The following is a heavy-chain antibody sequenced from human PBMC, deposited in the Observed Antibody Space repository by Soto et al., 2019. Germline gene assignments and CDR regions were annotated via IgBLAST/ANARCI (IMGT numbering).Heavy chain of an antibody. Sequence: QVQLVQSGAEVKKPGSSVKVSCKASGGTFSSYTISWVRQAPGQGLEWMGRIIPILGIANYAQKFQGRVTITADKTTSTAYMELSSLISEDTDVYYCARDKDRFNYYYYGMDVWGQGTTVTVSS. V-gene: IGHV1-69*08. J-gene: IGHJ6*02. CDR2: IIPILGIA. D-gene: IGHD2-15*01. CDR1: GGTFSSYT. CDR3: ARDKDRFNYYYYGMDV.